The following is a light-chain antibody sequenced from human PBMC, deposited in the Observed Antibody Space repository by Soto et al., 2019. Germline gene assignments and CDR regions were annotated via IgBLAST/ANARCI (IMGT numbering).Light chain of an antibody. V-gene: IGKV1-27*01. CDR1: QSFSTY. CDR2: GIS. J-gene: IGKJ4*01. Sequence: DFQMTQSPSSLSASVGDRVTITCRASQSFSTYLAWYQQKPGKVPKLLISGISTLQSGVPSRFSGSGYGTEFTLTISRLEPEDFAVYYCQQSYSTPLTFGGGTKVDIK. CDR3: QQSYSTPLT.